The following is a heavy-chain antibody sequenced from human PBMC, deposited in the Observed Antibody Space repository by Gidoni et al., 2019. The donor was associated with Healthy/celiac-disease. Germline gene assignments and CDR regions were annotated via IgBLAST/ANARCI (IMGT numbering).Heavy chain of an antibody. CDR2: IYSGGST. D-gene: IGHD6-19*01. V-gene: IGHV3-66*01. J-gene: IGHJ6*02. CDR1: GFTVRSNY. CDR3: ARDLSGIAVAGTDYYYGMDV. Sequence: EVQLVESGGGLVQPGGSLRLSCAASGFTVRSNYMSWVRQAPGKGLEWVSVIYSGGSTYYADSVKGRFTISRDNSKNTLYLQMNSLRAEDTAVYYCARDLSGIAVAGTDYYYGMDVWGQGTTVTVSS.